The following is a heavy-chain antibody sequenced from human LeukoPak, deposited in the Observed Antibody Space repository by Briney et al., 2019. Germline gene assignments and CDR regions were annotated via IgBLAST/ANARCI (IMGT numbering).Heavy chain of an antibody. Sequence: PSETLSLTCTVSGGSISSSSYYWGWIRRPPGKGLEWIGSIYYSGSTYYNPSLKSRVTISVDTSKNQFSLKLSSVTAADTAVYYCARHGNQKVMVYAVDYWGQGTLVTVSS. CDR2: IYYSGST. V-gene: IGHV4-39*01. CDR3: ARHGNQKVMVYAVDY. D-gene: IGHD2-8*01. CDR1: GGSISSSSYY. J-gene: IGHJ4*02.